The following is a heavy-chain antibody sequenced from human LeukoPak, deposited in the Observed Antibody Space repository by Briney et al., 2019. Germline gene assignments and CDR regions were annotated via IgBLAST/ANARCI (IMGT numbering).Heavy chain of an antibody. CDR3: ALFTVIDQSPGD. CDR1: GFTFSSYW. Sequence: GGSLRLSCAASGFTFSSYWMHWVRQAPGKGLVWVSRISSDGSTTTYTDSVKGRFSISRDNAKNTLYLQMNSLRAEDTAVYYCALFTVIDQSPGDWGQGTLVTVSS. CDR2: ISSDGSTT. D-gene: IGHD2-21*01. V-gene: IGHV3-74*01. J-gene: IGHJ4*02.